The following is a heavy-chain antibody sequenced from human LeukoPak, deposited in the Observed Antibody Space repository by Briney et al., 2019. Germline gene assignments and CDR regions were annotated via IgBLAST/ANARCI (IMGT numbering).Heavy chain of an antibody. CDR3: ARGYYYDSSGYSYYGMDV. J-gene: IGHJ6*02. D-gene: IGHD3-22*01. CDR2: INHSGST. Sequence: PSETLSLTCTVSGGSISSYYWSWIRQPPGKGLEWIGEINHSGSTNYNPSLKSRVTISVDTSKNQFSLKLSSVTAADTAVYYCARGYYYDSSGYSYYGMDVWGQGTTVTVSS. V-gene: IGHV4-34*01. CDR1: GGSISSYY.